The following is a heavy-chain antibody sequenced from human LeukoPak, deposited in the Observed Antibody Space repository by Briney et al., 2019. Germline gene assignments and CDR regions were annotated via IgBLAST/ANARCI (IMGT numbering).Heavy chain of an antibody. Sequence: ASVKVSCKVSGYTLTELSMHWVRQAPGKGLEWMGGFDPEDGETIYAQKFQGRVTMTEDTSTDTAYMELSSLRSEDTAVYYCATYIIWQLGLALFDYWGQGTLVTVSS. CDR2: FDPEDGET. CDR1: GYTLTELS. D-gene: IGHD6-6*01. V-gene: IGHV1-24*01. CDR3: ATYIIWQLGLALFDY. J-gene: IGHJ4*02.